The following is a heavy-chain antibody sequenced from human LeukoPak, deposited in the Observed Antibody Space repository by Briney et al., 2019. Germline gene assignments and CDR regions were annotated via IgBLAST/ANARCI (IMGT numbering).Heavy chain of an antibody. CDR1: GGSISSSSYY. V-gene: IGHV4-39*01. CDR2: IYYSGST. J-gene: IGHJ4*02. Sequence: PSETLSLTCTVSGGSISSSSYYWGWIRQPPGKGLEWIGSIYYSGSTYYNPSLKSRVTISVDKSKNQFSLKLTSVTAADTAVYYCARGMTRYYFDYWGQGTLVTVSS. CDR3: ARGMTRYYFDY.